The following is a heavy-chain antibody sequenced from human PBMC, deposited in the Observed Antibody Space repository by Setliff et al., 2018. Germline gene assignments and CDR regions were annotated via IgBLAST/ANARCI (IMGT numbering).Heavy chain of an antibody. V-gene: IGHV4-61*02. Sequence: SETLSLTCTVSGSSISSGSYYWSWIRQPAGKGLEWIGRIYTSGSTNYNPSLKSRVTISVDTSKNQFALKLSSVTAADTAVYYCARGRGYSYGSTFHYYYGMDVWGQGTTVTV. CDR1: GSSISSGSYY. J-gene: IGHJ6*02. CDR2: IYTSGST. D-gene: IGHD5-18*01. CDR3: ARGRGYSYGSTFHYYYGMDV.